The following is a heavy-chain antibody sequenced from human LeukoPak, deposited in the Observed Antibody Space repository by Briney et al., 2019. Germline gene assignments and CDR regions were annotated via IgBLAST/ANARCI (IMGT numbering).Heavy chain of an antibody. CDR3: ARDRLTSGSYFFDY. Sequence: GGSLRLSCAASGFTFSSYSMNWVRQAPGKGLEWVSYISSSSSTIYYADSVRGRFTISRDNAKNSLFLQMNSLRAEDTAVYYCARDRLTSGSYFFDYWGQGTLVTVSS. J-gene: IGHJ4*02. CDR1: GFTFSSYS. CDR2: ISSSSSTI. V-gene: IGHV3-48*01. D-gene: IGHD1-26*01.